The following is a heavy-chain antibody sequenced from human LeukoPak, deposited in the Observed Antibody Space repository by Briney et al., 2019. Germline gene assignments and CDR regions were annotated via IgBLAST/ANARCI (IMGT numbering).Heavy chain of an antibody. D-gene: IGHD7-27*01. Sequence: GESLRLSCATSGFTFNTYWMHWVRQAPGMGLVWVSRIHSDGSTIYADSVKGRFTISRDNAKNTVYLQMNSLRAEDTAVYYCARGGDWGSYFDYWGQGTLVTVSS. V-gene: IGHV3-74*01. CDR2: IHSDGST. CDR3: ARGGDWGSYFDY. CDR1: GFTFNTYW. J-gene: IGHJ4*02.